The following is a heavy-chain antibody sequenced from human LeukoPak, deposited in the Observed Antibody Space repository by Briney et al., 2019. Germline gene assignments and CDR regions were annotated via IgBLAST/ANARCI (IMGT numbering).Heavy chain of an antibody. Sequence: GGSLRLSCGASGFTFSSYAMSWVRQAPGKGLEWVSAIIGSGGSTYYADSVKGRFSISRDNPKNTLYLQMNGLRAEDTAVYYCARDLYVGSGRNYIAHWGQGTLVTVSS. D-gene: IGHD3-10*01. CDR3: ARDLYVGSGRNYIAH. CDR1: GFTFSSYA. J-gene: IGHJ5*02. V-gene: IGHV3-23*01. CDR2: IIGSGGST.